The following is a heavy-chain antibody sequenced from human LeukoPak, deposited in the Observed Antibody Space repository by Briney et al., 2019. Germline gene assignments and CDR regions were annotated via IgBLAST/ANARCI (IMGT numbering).Heavy chain of an antibody. CDR2: INPNSGGT. V-gene: IGHV1-2*02. CDR1: GYTFTGYY. Sequence: ASVKVSCKASGYTFTGYYMHWVRQAPGQGVEWMGWINPNSGGTNYAQKFQGRVTMTRDTSISTAYMELSRLRSDDTAVYYCARDWEVDTAMVIGYWGQGTLVTVSS. D-gene: IGHD5-18*01. J-gene: IGHJ4*02. CDR3: ARDWEVDTAMVIGY.